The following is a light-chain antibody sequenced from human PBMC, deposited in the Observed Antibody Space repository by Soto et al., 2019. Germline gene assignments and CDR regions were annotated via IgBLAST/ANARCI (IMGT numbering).Light chain of an antibody. J-gene: IGLJ3*02. CDR2: EVN. CDR1: SSDVGGYNY. Sequence: QSVLTQPPSASGSPGQSVTISCTGTSSDVGGYNYVSWYQQHPGKAPKLMIYEVNKRPSGVPDRFSGSKSGNTASLTVSGLPAEDEADYYCSSYAGSNNWVFGGGTKVTVL. CDR3: SSYAGSNNWV. V-gene: IGLV2-8*01.